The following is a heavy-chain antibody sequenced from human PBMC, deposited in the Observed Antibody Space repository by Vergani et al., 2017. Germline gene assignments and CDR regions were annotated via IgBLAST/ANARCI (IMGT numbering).Heavy chain of an antibody. V-gene: IGHV1-3*01. CDR3: ARAPLTYDWYFDL. Sequence: QVQLVQSGAEVKKPGASVKVSCKASGYTFTSYAMHWVRQAPGQRLEWMGWINAGNGNTKYSQKFQGRVTITRDTSASTAYMELSSLRSEDTVVYYCARAPLTYDWYFDLWGRGTLVTVSS. CDR2: INAGNGNT. J-gene: IGHJ2*01. D-gene: IGHD1-14*01. CDR1: GYTFTSYA.